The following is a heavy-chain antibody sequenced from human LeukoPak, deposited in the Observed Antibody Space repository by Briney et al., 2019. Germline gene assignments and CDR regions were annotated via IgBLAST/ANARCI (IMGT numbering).Heavy chain of an antibody. J-gene: IGHJ4*02. CDR3: ARYGSGSYWTNFDY. CDR1: GGSFSGYY. D-gene: IGHD1-26*01. CDR2: IYYSGST. Sequence: SETLSLTCAVYGGSFSGYYWSWIRQPPGKGLEWIGSIYYSGSTYYNPSLKSRVTISVDTSKNQFSLKLSSVTAADTAVYYCARYGSGSYWTNFDYWGQGTLVTVSS. V-gene: IGHV4-34*01.